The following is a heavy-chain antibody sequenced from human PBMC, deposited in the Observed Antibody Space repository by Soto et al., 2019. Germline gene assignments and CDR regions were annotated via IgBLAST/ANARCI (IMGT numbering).Heavy chain of an antibody. CDR1: GDSITSGGYS. D-gene: IGHD4-17*01. Sequence: SETLSLTCTVSGDSITSGGYSWTWIRQPPGKGLEWIGYIYKSGSTNHNPSLKSRVTLSVDRSKNQFSLSLKSVTAADTAVYYCAREMTAVTATGDWFDPWGQGILVTVSS. CDR3: AREMTAVTATGDWFDP. J-gene: IGHJ5*02. V-gene: IGHV4-30-2*01. CDR2: IYKSGST.